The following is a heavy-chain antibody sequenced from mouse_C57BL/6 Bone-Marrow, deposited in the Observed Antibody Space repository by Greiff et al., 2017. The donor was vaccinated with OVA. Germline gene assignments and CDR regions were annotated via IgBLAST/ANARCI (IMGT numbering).Heavy chain of an antibody. CDR3: APVTTVVHWYFDV. V-gene: IGHV14-1*01. CDR2: IDPEDGDT. J-gene: IGHJ1*03. D-gene: IGHD1-1*01. CDR1: GFNIKDYY. Sequence: EVQLQQSGAELVRPGASVKLSCTASGFNIKDYYMHWVKQRPEQGLEWIGRIDPEDGDTEYAPKFQGKATMTADTSSNTAYLQLSSQTSEDTAVYYCAPVTTVVHWYFDVWGTGTTVTVSS.